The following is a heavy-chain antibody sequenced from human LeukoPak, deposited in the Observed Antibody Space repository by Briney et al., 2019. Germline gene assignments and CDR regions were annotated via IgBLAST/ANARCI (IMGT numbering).Heavy chain of an antibody. V-gene: IGHV3-33*01. J-gene: IGHJ4*02. CDR1: GFTFSSYG. CDR2: IWYDGSNK. D-gene: IGHD2-2*01. CDR3: ARDSEYQRLDY. Sequence: GRSLRLSCAASGFTFSSYGMHWVRQAPGKGLEWVAVIWYDGSNKYYADSVKGRFTISRDNSKNTLYLQMNSLRAEDTAVYYCARDSEYQRLDYWGQGTLVTVS.